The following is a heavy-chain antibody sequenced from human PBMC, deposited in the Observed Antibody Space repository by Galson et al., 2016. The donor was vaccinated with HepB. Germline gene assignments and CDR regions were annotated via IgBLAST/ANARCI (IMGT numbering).Heavy chain of an antibody. Sequence: SETLSLTCTVSGGSISDHYWSWIRQPPGKGLEWIGYIYYGGRTSYNPSLKSRVTISVDTSRHQFSLKLTSVSTADTALYYCARDPPGVDGAFDLWGQGTLVIVSS. CDR1: GGSISDHY. J-gene: IGHJ3*01. CDR3: ARDPPGVDGAFDL. CDR2: IYYGGRT. D-gene: IGHD7-27*01. V-gene: IGHV4-59*11.